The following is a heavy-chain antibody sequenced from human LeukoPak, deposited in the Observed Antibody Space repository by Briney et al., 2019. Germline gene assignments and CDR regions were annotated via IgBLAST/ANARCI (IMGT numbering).Heavy chain of an antibody. CDR3: ARDLVGATAS. CDR2: ISYDGSNK. D-gene: IGHD1-26*01. V-gene: IGHV3-30-3*01. J-gene: IGHJ5*02. CDR1: GFTFSSYA. Sequence: PGRSLRLSCAASGFTFSSYAMHWVRQAPGKGLEWVAVISYDGSNKYYADSVKGRFTISRDNAKNSLYLQMNSLRDEDTAVYYCARDLVGATASWGQGTLVTVSS.